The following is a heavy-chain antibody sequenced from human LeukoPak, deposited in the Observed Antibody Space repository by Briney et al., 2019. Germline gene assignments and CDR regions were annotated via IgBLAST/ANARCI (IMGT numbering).Heavy chain of an antibody. V-gene: IGHV3-48*03. CDR1: GFTFSSYE. J-gene: IGHJ4*02. D-gene: IGHD3-10*01. Sequence: PGGSLRLSCAASGFTFSSYEMNWVRQAPGKGLEWVSYISSSGSTIYYADSVKGRFTISRDDAKNSLYLQMNSLRAEDTAVYYCARRYPYGSGSYFLDYWGQGTLVTVSS. CDR3: ARRYPYGSGSYFLDY. CDR2: ISSSGSTI.